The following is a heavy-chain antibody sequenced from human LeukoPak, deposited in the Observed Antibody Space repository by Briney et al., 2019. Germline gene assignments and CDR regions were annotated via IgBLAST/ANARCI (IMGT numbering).Heavy chain of an antibody. CDR2: IIPIFGTA. Sequence: ASVKVSCKASGGTFSSYAVSSVRQAPGQGLEWMGGIIPIFGTANYAQKFQGRVTITTDESTSTAYMELSSLRSEDTAVYYCARDSSGYYYGYFDYWGQGTLVTVSS. V-gene: IGHV1-69*05. J-gene: IGHJ4*02. CDR3: ARDSSGYYYGYFDY. CDR1: GGTFSSYA. D-gene: IGHD3-22*01.